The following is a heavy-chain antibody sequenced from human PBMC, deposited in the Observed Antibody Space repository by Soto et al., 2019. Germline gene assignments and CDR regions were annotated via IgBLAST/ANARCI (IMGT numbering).Heavy chain of an antibody. Sequence: SETLSLTCAVYGGSFSGYYWSWIRQPPGKGLEWIGEINHSGSTNYNPSLKSRVTISVDTSKNQFSLKLSSVTAADTAVYYCARGQQWLFVPRGGAFDIWGQGTMVTVSS. CDR1: GGSFSGYY. V-gene: IGHV4-34*01. D-gene: IGHD3-22*01. J-gene: IGHJ3*02. CDR3: ARGQQWLFVPRGGAFDI. CDR2: INHSGST.